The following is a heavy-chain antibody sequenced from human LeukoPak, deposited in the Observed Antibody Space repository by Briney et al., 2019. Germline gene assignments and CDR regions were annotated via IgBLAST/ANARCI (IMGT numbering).Heavy chain of an antibody. J-gene: IGHJ4*02. D-gene: IGHD3-10*01. CDR3: AKPGITMIRGAYFDY. V-gene: IGHV3-30*18. Sequence: QPGRSLRLSCAASGFILSSFAMHWVRQAPGKGLEWVAVISYDGSNNYYADSVRGRFTISRDNSKNTLYLQMNSLRAEDTAVYYCAKPGITMIRGAYFDYWGQGTLVTVSS. CDR2: ISYDGSNN. CDR1: GFILSSFA.